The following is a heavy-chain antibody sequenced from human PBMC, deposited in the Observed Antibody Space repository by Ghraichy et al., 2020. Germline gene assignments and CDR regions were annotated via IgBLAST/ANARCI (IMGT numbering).Heavy chain of an antibody. CDR3: ARDAPIVVVPAAIGWFDP. D-gene: IGHD2-2*02. CDR2: ISSSSSYI. Sequence: LSLTCAASGFTFSSYSMNWVRQAPGKGLEWVSSISSSSSYIYYADSVKGRFTISRDNAKNSLYLQMNSLRAEDTAVYYCARDAPIVVVPAAIGWFDPWGQGTLVTVAS. V-gene: IGHV3-21*01. CDR1: GFTFSSYS. J-gene: IGHJ5*02.